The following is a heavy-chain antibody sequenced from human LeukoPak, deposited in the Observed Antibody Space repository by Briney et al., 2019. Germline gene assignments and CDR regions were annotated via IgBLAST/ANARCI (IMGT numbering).Heavy chain of an antibody. Sequence: SETLSLTCTVSGGSISHYYRSWIRQPPGKGLEWIAYMHNSGSTSSNPSLRSRVTLSLDTSNNRFSLNLISVTAADTAVYYCVREEDGVIDDAFDIWGQGIMVTVSS. V-gene: IGHV4-59*01. CDR1: GGSISHYY. J-gene: IGHJ3*02. CDR3: VREEDGVIDDAFDI. CDR2: MHNSGST. D-gene: IGHD2-21*01.